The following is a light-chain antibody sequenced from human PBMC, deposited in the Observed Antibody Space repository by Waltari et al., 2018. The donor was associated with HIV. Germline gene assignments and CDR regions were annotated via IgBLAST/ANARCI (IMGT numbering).Light chain of an antibody. CDR1: NSNVGKNY. CDR3: ASWDDALSSWL. Sequence: QSGLRQPPSTSRPPGQRVVISGSGSNSNVGKNYVSWFQQLPGPPPRLLIYRNDRRPSGVPDRFTAAKSGSSASLVISGLRSDDEAEYFCASWDDALSSWLFGGGTKLTVL. J-gene: IGLJ6*01. V-gene: IGLV1-47*01. CDR2: RND.